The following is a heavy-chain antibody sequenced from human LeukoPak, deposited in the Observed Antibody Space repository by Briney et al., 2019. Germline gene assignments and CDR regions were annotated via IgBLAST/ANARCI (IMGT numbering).Heavy chain of an antibody. V-gene: IGHV3-74*01. CDR1: GCTFSSYW. Sequence: GGSLRLSCAASGCTFSSYWMHWVRQAPGKGLVWVSRINSDGSSTSYADSVKGRFTISRDNAKNTLYLQMNSLRAEDTAVYYCARDISYYYGMDVWGQGTTVTVSS. CDR2: INSDGSST. J-gene: IGHJ6*02. CDR3: ARDISYYYGMDV.